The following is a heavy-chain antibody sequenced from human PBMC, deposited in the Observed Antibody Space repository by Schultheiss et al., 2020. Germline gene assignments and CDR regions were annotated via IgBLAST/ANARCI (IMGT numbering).Heavy chain of an antibody. J-gene: IGHJ6*02. CDR2: IYTSGST. CDR3: ARTYSSSWYLSYYGMDV. D-gene: IGHD6-13*01. CDR1: GCSISSAYH. V-gene: IGHV4-38-2*01. Sequence: SETMSLTCAVSGCSISSAYHWGWIRQPAGKGLEWIGRIYTSGSTNYNPSLKSRVTISVDTSKNQFSLKLSSVTAADTAVYYCARTYSSSWYLSYYGMDVWGQGTTVTVSS.